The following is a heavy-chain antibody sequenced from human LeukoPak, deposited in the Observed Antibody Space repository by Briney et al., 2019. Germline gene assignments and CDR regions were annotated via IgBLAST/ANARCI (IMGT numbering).Heavy chain of an antibody. V-gene: IGHV5-51*01. J-gene: IGHJ3*02. CDR2: IYPDDSDT. Sequence: GESLKISCKRSGYSFTNYWIVWVRQMPGKGLEWMGIIYPDDSDTRYSPSFRGQVTISADKSISTAYLQWSSLKASDTAMYYCTLGATTSRDAFDIWGQGTMVTVSS. CDR3: TLGATTSRDAFDI. CDR1: GYSFTNYW. D-gene: IGHD3-16*01.